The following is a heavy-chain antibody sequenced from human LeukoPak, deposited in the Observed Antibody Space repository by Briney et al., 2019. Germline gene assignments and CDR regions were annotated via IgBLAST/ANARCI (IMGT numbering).Heavy chain of an antibody. V-gene: IGHV4-59*01. Sequence: SETLSLTCTVSGGSISSYYWSWIRQPPGKGPEWIGYIYYSGSTNYNPSLKSRVTISVDTSKNQFSLKLSSVTAADTAVYYCAREAVTTFDYWGQGTLVTVSS. CDR1: GGSISSYY. J-gene: IGHJ4*02. D-gene: IGHD4-17*01. CDR2: IYYSGST. CDR3: AREAVTTFDY.